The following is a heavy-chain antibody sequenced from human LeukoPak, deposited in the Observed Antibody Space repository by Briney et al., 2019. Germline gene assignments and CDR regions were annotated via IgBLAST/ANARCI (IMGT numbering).Heavy chain of an antibody. V-gene: IGHV3-53*01. Sequence: GGSLRLSCAASGFTVSSNYMSWVRQAPGKGVEWVSVIYSGGSTYYANSVKGRFTISRDNSKNTLYLQMNSLRAEDTAVYYCARKGKEGSSSPFDYWGQGTLVTVSS. J-gene: IGHJ4*02. CDR1: GFTVSSNY. CDR3: ARKGKEGSSSPFDY. CDR2: IYSGGST. D-gene: IGHD6-13*01.